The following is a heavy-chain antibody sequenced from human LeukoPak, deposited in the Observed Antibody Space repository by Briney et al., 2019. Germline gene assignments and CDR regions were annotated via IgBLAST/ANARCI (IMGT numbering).Heavy chain of an antibody. J-gene: IGHJ4*02. V-gene: IGHV3-7*01. CDR3: ASPRYSSGWSDY. D-gene: IGHD6-19*01. CDR2: IKDDGSEK. CDR1: GFTFSNYR. Sequence: GGSLRLSCAVSGFTFSNYRMSWVRQAPGKGLEWVANIKDDGSEKNYMDSVKGRFTISRDNAKNSLYLQMNSLRAEDTAVYYCASPRYSSGWSDYWGQGTLVTVSS.